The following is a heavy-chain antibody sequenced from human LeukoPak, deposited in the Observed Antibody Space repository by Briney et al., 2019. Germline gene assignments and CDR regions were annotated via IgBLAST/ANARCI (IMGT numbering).Heavy chain of an antibody. CDR2: INPSGGST. CDR1: GYTFTSYY. J-gene: IGHJ2*01. V-gene: IGHV1-46*01. D-gene: IGHD3-10*01. Sequence: ASVKVSCKASGYTFTSYYMHWVRQAPGQGLEWMGIINPSGGSTSYAQKFQGRVTMTRDMSTSTVYMELSSLRSEDTAVYYCARRSYGYWYFDLCGRGTLVTVSS. CDR3: ARRSYGYWYFDL.